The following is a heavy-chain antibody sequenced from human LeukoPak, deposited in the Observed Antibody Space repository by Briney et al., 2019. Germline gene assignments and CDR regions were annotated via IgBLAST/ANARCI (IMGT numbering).Heavy chain of an antibody. Sequence: PGGSLRLSCAASGFTFSSYNMNWVRQAPGKGLEWVSYISSSSNTIYYADSVKGRFTISRDNAKNSLYLQMNSLRAEDTAVYYCARFSYASYYFGYWGQGTLVTVSS. CDR2: ISSSSNTI. J-gene: IGHJ4*02. D-gene: IGHD5-18*01. CDR1: GFTFSSYN. CDR3: ARFSYASYYFGY. V-gene: IGHV3-48*01.